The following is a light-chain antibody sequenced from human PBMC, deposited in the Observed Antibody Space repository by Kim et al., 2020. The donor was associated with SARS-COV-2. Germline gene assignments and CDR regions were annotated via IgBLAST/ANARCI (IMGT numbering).Light chain of an antibody. CDR1: QSVSSSY. CDR2: GSS. Sequence: EIVLTQSPGTLSLSPGERATLSCRASQSVSSSYLAWYQQKPGQAPRLLIYGSSTRATSVPARFSGSGSGTEFTLSISSLQSEDFAVYYCQQYENWPLTFGGGTKVDIK. J-gene: IGKJ4*01. CDR3: QQYENWPLT. V-gene: IGKV3-15*01.